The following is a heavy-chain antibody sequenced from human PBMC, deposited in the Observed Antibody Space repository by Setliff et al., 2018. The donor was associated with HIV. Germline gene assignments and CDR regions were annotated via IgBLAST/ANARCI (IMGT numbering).Heavy chain of an antibody. CDR2: IYHSGST. Sequence: SETLSLTCTVSGDFFSTDYYWGWIRQSPGKGLEWLGSIYHSGSTYYNPSLKSRVTISVDTSKNQFSLKLSSVTAADTAVYYCASRRDGYNAISHWGQVTLVTVSS. D-gene: IGHD2-8*01. CDR3: ASRRDGYNAISH. CDR1: GDFFSTDYY. V-gene: IGHV4-38-2*02. J-gene: IGHJ4*02.